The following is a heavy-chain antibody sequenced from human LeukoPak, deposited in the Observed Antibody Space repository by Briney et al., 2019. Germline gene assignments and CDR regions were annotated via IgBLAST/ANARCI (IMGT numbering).Heavy chain of an antibody. V-gene: IGHV5-51*01. Sequence: GESLKSSCKGSGYSFTSYWIGWVGQMPGKGLVWMGIIYPGDSDTTYSPSFQGQVTISAEKSISTAYLQWSSLRASDSAMYYYGRIPAAGSIKGFFDIWGQGTRVTVSS. CDR3: GRIPAAGSIKGFFDI. D-gene: IGHD6-13*01. J-gene: IGHJ3*02. CDR1: GYSFTSYW. CDR2: IYPGDSDT.